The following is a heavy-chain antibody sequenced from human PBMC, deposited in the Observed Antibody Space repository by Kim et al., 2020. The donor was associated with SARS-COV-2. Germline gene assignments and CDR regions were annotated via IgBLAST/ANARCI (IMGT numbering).Heavy chain of an antibody. V-gene: IGHV4-31*02. J-gene: IGHJ4*02. CDR3: ARRMTGYPFDY. D-gene: IGHD3-9*01. CDR2: T. Sequence: TYYNPALKSRVIITVETSKNQFSLKLSSVTAADTAVYYCARRMTGYPFDYWGQGTLVTVSS.